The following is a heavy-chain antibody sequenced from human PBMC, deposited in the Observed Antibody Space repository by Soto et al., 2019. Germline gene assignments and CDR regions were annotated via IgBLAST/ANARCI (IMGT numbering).Heavy chain of an antibody. CDR3: ARGYYCSGGSCYPVYYGMDV. Sequence: ASVKVSCKASGGTFGSYAISWVRQAPGQGLEWMGGIIPIFGTANYAQKFQGRVTITADESTSTAYMELSSLRSEDTAVYYCARGYYCSGGSCYPVYYGMDVCGQGTTLTVSS. D-gene: IGHD2-15*01. J-gene: IGHJ6*02. V-gene: IGHV1-69*13. CDR1: GGTFGSYA. CDR2: IIPIFGTA.